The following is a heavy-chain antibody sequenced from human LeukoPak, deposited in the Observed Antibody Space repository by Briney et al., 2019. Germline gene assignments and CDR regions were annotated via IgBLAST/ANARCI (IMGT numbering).Heavy chain of an antibody. D-gene: IGHD1-26*01. J-gene: IGHJ4*02. CDR3: ARQGGGSYYCVVDY. CDR1: GGSISSRSYY. CDR2: IYYSGST. V-gene: IGHV4-39*01. Sequence: SETLSLTCSVFGGSISSRSYYWRWIRQPPGKGPKWIGSIYYSGSTYYNVSLKSRVTMSVDTSKNQFSLKLTSVTAADTAVYYCARQGGGSYYCVVDYWSQGALVTVSS.